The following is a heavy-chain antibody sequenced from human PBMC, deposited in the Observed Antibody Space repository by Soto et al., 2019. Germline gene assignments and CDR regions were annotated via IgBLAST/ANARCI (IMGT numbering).Heavy chain of an antibody. CDR2: ISGSGGST. CDR1: GFTFSSYA. V-gene: IGHV3-23*01. Sequence: HPGGSLRLSCAASGFTFSSYAMSWVRQAPGKGLEWVSAISGSGGSTYYADSVKGRFTISRDNSKNTLYLQMNSLRAEDTAVYYCAKTPGRTVEGWFDPWGQGTLVTVSS. J-gene: IGHJ5*02. D-gene: IGHD4-4*01. CDR3: AKTPGRTVEGWFDP.